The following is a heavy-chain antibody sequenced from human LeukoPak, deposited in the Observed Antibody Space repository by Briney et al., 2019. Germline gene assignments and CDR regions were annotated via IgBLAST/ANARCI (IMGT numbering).Heavy chain of an antibody. Sequence: PGGSLRHSCAASGFTFSGYAMTWVRQAPGKGLEWVSYISASGDGTYYADSVKGRFTISRDNSKSTLYLQMNSLRAEDTALYYCAQRQGHAFDNWGQGTLVTVSS. CDR3: AQRQGHAFDN. J-gene: IGHJ4*02. V-gene: IGHV3-23*01. CDR2: ISASGDGT. CDR1: GFTFSGYA.